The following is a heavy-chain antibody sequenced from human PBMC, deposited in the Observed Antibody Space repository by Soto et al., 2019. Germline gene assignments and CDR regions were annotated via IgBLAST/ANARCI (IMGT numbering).Heavy chain of an antibody. Sequence: SVKVSCKASGGTFSSYAISWVRQAPGQGLEWMGGIIPIFGKTNYAQKLQGRVTITADTSTSTAYMELRSLRSDDTAVYYCARVDLDYPIDGDYYYYYGMDVWGQGTTVTVSS. V-gene: IGHV1-69*06. CDR2: IIPIFGKT. CDR1: GGTFSSYA. J-gene: IGHJ6*02. D-gene: IGHD4-17*01. CDR3: ARVDLDYPIDGDYYYYYGMDV.